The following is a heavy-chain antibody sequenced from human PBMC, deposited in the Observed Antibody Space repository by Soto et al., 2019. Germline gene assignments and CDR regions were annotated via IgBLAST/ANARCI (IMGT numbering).Heavy chain of an antibody. D-gene: IGHD4-17*01. CDR2: ISTVASIV. CDR1: VFTFSDYS. Sequence: EVQLVESGGGFVQPGGSLRLSCSASVFTFSDYSLTWVRQAPGKGLEWVSSISTVASIVFYADSVEGRFTISRDNDQSSVYLQMHNLRVEDTAVYYCARDGWVTTGYNLHCGQGTLVTVSS. V-gene: IGHV3-48*01. CDR3: ARDGWVTTGYNLH. J-gene: IGHJ1*01.